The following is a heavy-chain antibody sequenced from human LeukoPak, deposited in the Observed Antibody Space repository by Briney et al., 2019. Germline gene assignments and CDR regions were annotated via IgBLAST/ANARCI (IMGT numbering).Heavy chain of an antibody. D-gene: IGHD6-13*01. Sequence: ASVKVSCKASGYIFTSFGISWVRQAPGQGLEWMGWINPNSGGTNYAQKFQGRVTMTRDTSISTAYMELSRLRSDDTAVYYCAALDRYSSSWYPKSKYFDYWGQGTLVTVSS. CDR2: INPNSGGT. V-gene: IGHV1-2*02. CDR1: GYIFTSFG. J-gene: IGHJ4*02. CDR3: AALDRYSSSWYPKSKYFDY.